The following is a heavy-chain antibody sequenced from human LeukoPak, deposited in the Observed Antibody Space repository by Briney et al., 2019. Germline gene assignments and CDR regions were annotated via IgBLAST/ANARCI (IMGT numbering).Heavy chain of an antibody. CDR2: TLYRSKWYN. CDR1: GDTVSSNSAA. V-gene: IGHV6-1*01. J-gene: IGHJ6*02. Sequence: SQTLSLTCAISGDTVSSNSAAWNWIRQSPSRGLEWLGRTLYRSKWYNDYAVSVKSRITINPDTSKNQFSLQLNSVNPEDTAVYFCASGGARDSGYGMDVWGQGTSVTVSS. CDR3: ASGGARDSGYGMDV. D-gene: IGHD6-6*01.